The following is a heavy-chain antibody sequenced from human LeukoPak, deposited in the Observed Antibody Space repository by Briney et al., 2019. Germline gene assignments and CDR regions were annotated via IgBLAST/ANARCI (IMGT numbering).Heavy chain of an antibody. V-gene: IGHV4-39*01. CDR3: ARHGSTDYFDY. Sequence: PSDTLSLTCAVSGGSISSTTSYWGWIRQPPGKGLEWIGRIYYSGSTFYNPSLKSRVTISVDTSKNQFSLRLSSVTAADTAVYYCARHGSTDYFDYWGQGTLVTVSS. CDR1: GGSISSTTSY. CDR2: IYYSGST. J-gene: IGHJ4*02.